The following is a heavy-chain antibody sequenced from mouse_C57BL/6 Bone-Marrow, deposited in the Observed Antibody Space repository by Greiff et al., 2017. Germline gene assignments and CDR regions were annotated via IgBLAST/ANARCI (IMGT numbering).Heavy chain of an antibody. CDR2: IHPSDSDT. V-gene: IGHV1-74*01. J-gene: IGHJ2*01. Sequence: QVQLQQPGAELVKPGASVKVSCKASGYTFTSYWMHWVKQRPGQGLEWIGRIHPSDSDTNYNQKFKGKATLTVDKSSSTAYMQLRSLTSEDSAVSDDAIAFLYYGYALYYFDYWGQGTTLTVSS. CDR3: AIAFLYYGYALYYFDY. D-gene: IGHD2-2*01. CDR1: GYTFTSYW.